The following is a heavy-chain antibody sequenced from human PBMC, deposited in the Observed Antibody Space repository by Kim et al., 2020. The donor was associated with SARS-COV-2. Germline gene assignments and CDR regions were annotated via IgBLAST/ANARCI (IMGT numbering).Heavy chain of an antibody. J-gene: IGHJ4*02. V-gene: IGHV3-33*05. CDR1: GFTFSSYG. CDR2: ISYDGSNK. CDR3: ARGGNGYNNYLLKAFDY. Sequence: GGSLRLSCAASGFTFSSYGMHWVRQAPGKGLEWVAVISYDGSNKYYADSVKGRFTISRDNSKNTLYLQMNSLRAEDTAVYYCARGGNGYNNYLLKAFDYWGQGTLVTVSS. D-gene: IGHD4-4*01.